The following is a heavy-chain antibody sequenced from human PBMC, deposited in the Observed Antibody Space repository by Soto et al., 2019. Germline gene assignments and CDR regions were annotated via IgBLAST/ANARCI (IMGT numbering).Heavy chain of an antibody. CDR1: GFTFTSSA. J-gene: IGHJ6*02. CDR3: SVFPLWFRYYYGMDV. V-gene: IGHV1-58*02. D-gene: IGHD3-10*01. CDR2: IVVGSGNT. Sequence: SVKVSCKASGFTFTSSAMQWVRQARGQRLERIGWIVVGSGNTNYAQKFQERVTITRDMSTSTAYMELSSLRSEDTAVYYFSVFPLWFRYYYGMDVWGQGTSVTVSS.